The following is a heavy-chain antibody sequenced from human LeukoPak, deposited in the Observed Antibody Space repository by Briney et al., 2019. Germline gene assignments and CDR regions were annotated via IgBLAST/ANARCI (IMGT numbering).Heavy chain of an antibody. CDR3: ARDVELRYFDWLPTAHYYYGMDV. J-gene: IGHJ6*02. Sequence: GASVKVSCKASGYTFTGYYMRWVRQAPGQGLEWMGWINPNSGGTNYAQKFQGRVTMTRDTSISTAYMELSRLRSDDTAVYYCARDVELRYFDWLPTAHYYYGMDVWGQGTTVTVSS. CDR1: GYTFTGYY. D-gene: IGHD3-9*01. V-gene: IGHV1-2*02. CDR2: INPNSGGT.